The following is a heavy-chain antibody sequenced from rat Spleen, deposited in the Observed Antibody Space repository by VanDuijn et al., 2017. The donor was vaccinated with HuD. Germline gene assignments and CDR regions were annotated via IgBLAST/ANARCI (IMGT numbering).Heavy chain of an antibody. Sequence: QVQLKESGPGLVQPSETLSLTCTVSGFSLSKYSVSWVRQPSGKGSEWMGKMWYDGDTAYNSALKSRLSISRDTSTNKVFLKMSSLQTDETGTYYCTRDLYDFDYWGQGLMITGSS. D-gene: IGHD1-2*01. CDR2: MWYDGDT. V-gene: IGHV2-63*01. J-gene: IGHJ2*01. CDR3: TRDLYDFDY. CDR1: GFSLSKYS.